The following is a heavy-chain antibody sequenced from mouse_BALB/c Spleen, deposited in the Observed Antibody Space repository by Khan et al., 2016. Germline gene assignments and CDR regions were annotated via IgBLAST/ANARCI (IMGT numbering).Heavy chain of an antibody. D-gene: IGHD4-1*01. Sequence: EVQLQESGPGLVKPSQSLSLTCTVTGYSITSDYAWNWIRQFPGNKLEWMGYISYSGSTSYNPSLKSRISITRDTSKSPIFLRLNSVTTEDPATYYCAGDLGWFAYWGQGTLVTVSA. CDR2: ISYSGST. CDR3: AGDLGWFAY. V-gene: IGHV3-2*02. CDR1: GYSITSDYA. J-gene: IGHJ3*01.